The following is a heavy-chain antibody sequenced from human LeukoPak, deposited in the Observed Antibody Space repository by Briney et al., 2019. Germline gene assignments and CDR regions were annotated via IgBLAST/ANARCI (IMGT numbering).Heavy chain of an antibody. V-gene: IGHV3-23*01. CDR1: GFTFSSYA. J-gene: IGHJ5*02. CDR2: ISGSGGST. D-gene: IGHD3-10*01. CDR3: AKDGPDPTYYYGSGKGNPFDP. Sequence: GGSLRLSCAASGFTFSSYAMSWVRQAPGKGLEWVSAISGSGGSTYYADSVKGRFTISRDNSKNTLYLQMNSLRAEDTAVYYCAKDGPDPTYYYGSGKGNPFDPWGQGTLVTVSS.